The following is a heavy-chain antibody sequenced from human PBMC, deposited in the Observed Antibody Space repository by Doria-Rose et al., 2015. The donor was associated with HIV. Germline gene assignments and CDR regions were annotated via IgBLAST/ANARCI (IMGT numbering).Heavy chain of an antibody. D-gene: IGHD6-13*01. J-gene: IGHJ4*02. Sequence: QVQLVQSGPVLVKPTETLTLTCTVPGASLSSPGMGVSWIRQPPGKALEWLANIFSDDARSYTTSLKSRLTISSGTSKGQVARTMSDMDPVDTATDTCARIKISRWCHKYYCDSWGQGTLAIVSA. CDR2: IFSDDAR. CDR3: ARIKISRWCHKYYCDS. CDR1: GASLSSPGMG. V-gene: IGHV2-26*01.